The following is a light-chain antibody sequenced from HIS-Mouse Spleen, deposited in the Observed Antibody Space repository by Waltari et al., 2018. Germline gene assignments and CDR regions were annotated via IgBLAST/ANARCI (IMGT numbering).Light chain of an antibody. CDR3: AAWDDSLSGPV. CDR1: SSHIXRXY. J-gene: IGLJ3*02. V-gene: IGLV1-47*01. CDR2: RNN. Sequence: QSVLTQPPSASGTPGQRVTISCSGSSSHIXRXYVXWSQQPPGTAPKPLIYRNNQRPSGVPDRFSGSKSGTSASLAISGLRSEDEADYYCAAWDDSLSGPVFGGGTKLTVL.